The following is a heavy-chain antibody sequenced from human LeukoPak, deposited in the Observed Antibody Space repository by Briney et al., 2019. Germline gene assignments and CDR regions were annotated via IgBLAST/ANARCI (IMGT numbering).Heavy chain of an antibody. Sequence: ASVTVSCKASGYTFTGYYLFWVRQAPGQGLEWMGWINPNTGDTRYGQKFQGRVTLTRDTSIRTTYMELSSLRSDDTAVYYCARDERFGNGDNHYPDLGYWGQGTLVTVSS. CDR1: GYTFTGYY. D-gene: IGHD4/OR15-4a*01. V-gene: IGHV1-2*02. CDR2: INPNTGDT. CDR3: ARDERFGNGDNHYPDLGY. J-gene: IGHJ4*02.